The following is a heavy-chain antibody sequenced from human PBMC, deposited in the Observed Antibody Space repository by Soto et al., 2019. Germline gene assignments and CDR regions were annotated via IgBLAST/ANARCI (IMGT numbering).Heavy chain of an antibody. CDR2: IYHSGST. V-gene: IGHV4-30-2*01. Sequence: SETLSLTCAVSGGSISSGGYSWSWIRQPPGKGLEWIGYIYHSGSTYYNPSLKSRVTISVDTSKNQFSLKLSSVTAADTAVYYCARDPSYYDSSGLYYYGMDVWGQGTTVTVS. J-gene: IGHJ6*02. D-gene: IGHD3-22*01. CDR1: GGSISSGGYS. CDR3: ARDPSYYDSSGLYYYGMDV.